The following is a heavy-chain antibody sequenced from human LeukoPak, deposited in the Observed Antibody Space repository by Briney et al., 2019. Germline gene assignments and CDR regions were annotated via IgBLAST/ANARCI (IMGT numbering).Heavy chain of an antibody. Sequence: GGSLRLSCAASGFTFDDYAMHWVRQAPGKGLEWVSGISWNSGSIGYADSVKGRFTISRDNAKNSLYLQTNSLRAEDMALYYCAKDAGKVAAAGRGLDYWGQGTLVTVSS. D-gene: IGHD6-13*01. J-gene: IGHJ4*02. CDR2: ISWNSGSI. CDR1: GFTFDDYA. V-gene: IGHV3-9*03. CDR3: AKDAGKVAAAGRGLDY.